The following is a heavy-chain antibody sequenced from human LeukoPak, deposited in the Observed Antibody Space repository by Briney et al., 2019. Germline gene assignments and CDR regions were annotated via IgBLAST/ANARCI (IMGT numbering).Heavy chain of an antibody. D-gene: IGHD3-3*01. CDR2: INHSGST. V-gene: IGHV4-34*01. CDR3: ASVIHDSTDNWFDP. Sequence: SETLSLTCAVYGGSFSGYYWSWLRQPPGKGLEWIGEINHSGSTNYNQSLKSRVSISVDASKNQCSLKLSAVAAADTAVYYCASVIHDSTDNWFDPWGQGTLVTVS. CDR1: GGSFSGYY. J-gene: IGHJ5*02.